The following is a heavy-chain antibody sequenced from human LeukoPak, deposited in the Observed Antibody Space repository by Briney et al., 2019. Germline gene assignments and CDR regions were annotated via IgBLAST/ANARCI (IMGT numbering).Heavy chain of an antibody. CDR1: GFTFSTYA. J-gene: IGHJ4*02. V-gene: IGHV3-23*01. D-gene: IGHD5-12*01. CDR3: AKGLEKDIVATSVES. Sequence: GGSLRLSCAASGFTFSTYAMNWVRQAPGKGLEWVSAISGNGGRTYYADSVKGRFTISRDNSMNTLYLQMNSLRAEDTAVYYCAKGLEKDIVATSVESWGQGTLVTVSS. CDR2: ISGNGGRT.